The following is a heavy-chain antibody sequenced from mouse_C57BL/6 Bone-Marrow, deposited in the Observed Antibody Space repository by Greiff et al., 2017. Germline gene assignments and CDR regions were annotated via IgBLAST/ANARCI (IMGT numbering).Heavy chain of an antibody. CDR1: GFSLSTFGMG. CDR2: IWWDDDK. CDR3: ARPYYDYQLPHWYFDV. D-gene: IGHD2-4*01. J-gene: IGHJ1*03. Sequence: QVTLKESGPGILQPSQTLSLTCSFSGFSLSTFGMGVGWIRQPSGKGLEWLAHIWWDDDKYYNPALKSRLTISKDTSKNQVFLKIANVDTADTATYYCARPYYDYQLPHWYFDVWGTGTTVTVSS. V-gene: IGHV8-8*01.